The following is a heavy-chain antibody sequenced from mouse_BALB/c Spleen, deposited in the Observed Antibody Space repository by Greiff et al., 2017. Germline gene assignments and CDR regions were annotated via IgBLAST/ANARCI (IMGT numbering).Heavy chain of an antibody. CDR3: ARVYDGYYGYYFDY. V-gene: IGHV14-3*02. CDR1: GFNIKDTY. J-gene: IGHJ2*01. Sequence: EVQLQESGAELVKPGASVKLSCTASGFNIKDTYMHWVKQRPEQGLEWIGRIDPANGNTKYDPKFQGKATITADTSSNTAYLQLSSLTSEDTAVYYCARVYDGYYGYYFDYWGQGTTLTVSS. CDR2: IDPANGNT. D-gene: IGHD2-3*01.